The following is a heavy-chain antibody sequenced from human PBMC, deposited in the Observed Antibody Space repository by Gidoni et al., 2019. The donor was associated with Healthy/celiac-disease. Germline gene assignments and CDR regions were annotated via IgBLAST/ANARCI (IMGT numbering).Heavy chain of an antibody. CDR1: GFTFSSYS. J-gene: IGHJ4*02. Sequence: EVQLVESGGGLVQPGGSLRLSCAASGFTFSSYSMNWVRQAPGKGLEWVSYISSSSSTIYYGDSVKGRFTISRDNAKNSLYLQMNSLRAEDTAVYYCASEPYYFDYWGQGTLVTVSS. V-gene: IGHV3-48*01. CDR3: ASEPYYFDY. CDR2: ISSSSSTI.